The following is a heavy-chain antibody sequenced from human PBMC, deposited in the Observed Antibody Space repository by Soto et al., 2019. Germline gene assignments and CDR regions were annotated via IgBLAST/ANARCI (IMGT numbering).Heavy chain of an antibody. V-gene: IGHV4-61*01. D-gene: IGHD3-10*01. J-gene: IGHJ6*02. CDR1: GGSVSSGSYY. CDR2: IYYSGST. Sequence: SETLSLTCTVSGGSVSSGSYYWSWIRQPPGKGMEWIVYIYYSGSTNYIPFLKSRVTISVDTSKNQFSLKLSSVTAADTAVYYCARVSGWERWLHYYYYGMDVWGQGTTVTVSS. CDR3: ARVSGWERWLHYYYYGMDV.